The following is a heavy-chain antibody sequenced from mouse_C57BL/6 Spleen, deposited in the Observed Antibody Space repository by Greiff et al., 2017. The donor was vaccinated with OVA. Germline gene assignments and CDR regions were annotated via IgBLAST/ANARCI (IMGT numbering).Heavy chain of an antibody. CDR1: GYTFTSYW. Sequence: QVQLQQPGAELVKPGASVKLSCKASGYTFTSYWMQWVKQRPGQGLEWIGEIDPSDSYTNYNQKFKGKATLTVDTSSSTAYMQLSSLTSEDSAVYYCARSGYGGSTDYWGQGTTLTVSS. D-gene: IGHD3-2*02. CDR3: ARSGYGGSTDY. J-gene: IGHJ2*01. CDR2: IDPSDSYT. V-gene: IGHV1-50*01.